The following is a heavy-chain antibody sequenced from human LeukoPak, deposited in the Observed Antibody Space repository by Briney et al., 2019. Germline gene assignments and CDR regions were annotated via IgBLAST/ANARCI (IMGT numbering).Heavy chain of an antibody. V-gene: IGHV1-46*04. CDR3: ARTPLAGNGYFDY. CDR2: INPSRGNT. D-gene: IGHD6-19*01. Sequence: GASVKVSCKASQYTFTNYYIHWVRQAPGHGLEWMGIINPSRGNTAYAQMLQGRLTMPRDTSTSTVYMELRSLRSEDTAVYYCARTPLAGNGYFDYWGQGTLVTVSS. J-gene: IGHJ4*02. CDR1: QYTFTNYY.